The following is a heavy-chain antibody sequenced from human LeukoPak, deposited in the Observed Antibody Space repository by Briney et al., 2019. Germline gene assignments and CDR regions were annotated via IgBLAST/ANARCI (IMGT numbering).Heavy chain of an antibody. D-gene: IGHD6-19*01. CDR2: IKSKTDGGTT. Sequence: GGSLRLSCAASGFTFSNAWMSWVRQAPGKGLEWVGRIKSKTDGGTTDYAAHVKGRFTISRDDSKNTLYLQMNSLKTEDTAVYYCTTDGYSSQGPVDYWGQGTLVTVSS. J-gene: IGHJ4*02. CDR1: GFTFSNAW. V-gene: IGHV3-15*01. CDR3: TTDGYSSQGPVDY.